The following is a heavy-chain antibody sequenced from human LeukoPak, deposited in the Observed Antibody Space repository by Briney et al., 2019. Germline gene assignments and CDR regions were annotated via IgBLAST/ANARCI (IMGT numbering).Heavy chain of an antibody. D-gene: IGHD3-16*02. J-gene: IGHJ4*02. CDR2: ISGSGGST. CDR1: GFTFSSYA. Sequence: PGGSLRLSCAASGFTFSSYAMSWVRQARGKGLEWVSAISGSGGSTYYADSVKGRFTISRDNSKNTLYLQMNSLRAEDTAVYYCAKDDGTFTYYDYVWGGYRYGGSYYFDYWGQGTLVTVSS. CDR3: AKDDGTFTYYDYVWGGYRYGGSYYFDY. V-gene: IGHV3-23*01.